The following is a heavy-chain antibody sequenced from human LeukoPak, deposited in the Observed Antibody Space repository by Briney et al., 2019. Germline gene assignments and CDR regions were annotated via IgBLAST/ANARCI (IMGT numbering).Heavy chain of an antibody. V-gene: IGHV4-4*07. D-gene: IGHD3-10*01. CDR3: ARATLDGSGSYYFWEQRASAFDI. Sequence: SETLSLTCTVSGGSISSYYWSWIRQPAGKGLEWIGRIYTSGSTNYNPSLKSRVTMSVDTSKNQFSLKLSSVTAADTAVYYCARATLDGSGSYYFWEQRASAFDIWGQGTMVTVSS. CDR1: GGSISSYY. CDR2: IYTSGST. J-gene: IGHJ3*02.